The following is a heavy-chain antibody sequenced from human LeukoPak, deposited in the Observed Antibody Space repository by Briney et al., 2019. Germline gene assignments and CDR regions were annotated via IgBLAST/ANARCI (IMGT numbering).Heavy chain of an antibody. Sequence: SSETLSLTCTVSGGSISSCYWNWIRQPPGKGLEWIAYIYYSGSTKYNPSRMSRVAISVDTSKNQFSLRLTSVTAADTAVYYCARGGHDYVWGSYRYFDDWGQGTLVTVSS. CDR1: GGSISSCY. CDR2: IYYSGST. J-gene: IGHJ4*02. D-gene: IGHD3-16*02. CDR3: ARGGHDYVWGSYRYFDD. V-gene: IGHV4-59*01.